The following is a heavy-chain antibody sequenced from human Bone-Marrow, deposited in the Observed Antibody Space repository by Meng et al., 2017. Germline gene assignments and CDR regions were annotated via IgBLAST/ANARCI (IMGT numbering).Heavy chain of an antibody. Sequence: AELTLWGAGRLAPAQTLSLTCAVSGGSFSGYHGRWVRQTPGKGLEWIGEINHSGSTNYNPSLKSRVTISVDTSKNQFSLKLSSVTAADTAVYYCARGLAYCSGGSCYPGSYFDYWGQGTLVTVSS. CDR1: GGSFSGYH. V-gene: IGHV4-34*02. CDR2: INHSGST. D-gene: IGHD2-15*01. CDR3: ARGLAYCSGGSCYPGSYFDY. J-gene: IGHJ4*02.